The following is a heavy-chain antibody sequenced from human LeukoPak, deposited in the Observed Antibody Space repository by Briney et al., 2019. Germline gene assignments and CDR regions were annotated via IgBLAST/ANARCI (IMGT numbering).Heavy chain of an antibody. CDR3: AIGCSSTSCYRDY. D-gene: IGHD2-2*01. V-gene: IGHV4-39*07. Sequence: SGTLSLTCTVSGGSISSSSYYWGWIRQPPGKGLEWIGSIYYSGSTYYNPSLKSRVTISVDTSKNQFSLKLSSVTAADTAVYYCAIGCSSTSCYRDYWGQGTLVTVSS. CDR1: GGSISSSSYY. J-gene: IGHJ4*02. CDR2: IYYSGST.